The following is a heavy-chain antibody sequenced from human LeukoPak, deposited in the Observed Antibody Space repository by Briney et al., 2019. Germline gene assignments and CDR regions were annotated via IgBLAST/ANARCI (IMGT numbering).Heavy chain of an antibody. CDR2: VYYSGST. D-gene: IGHD1-26*01. Sequence: PSETLSLTCTVSGGSISSSSHYWGWIRQPPGKGLEWIGYVYYSGSTSYNPSLKSRVTISVDTSKNQFSLKLSSVTAADAAVYYCARGPGSGTYWAFDYWGQGTLVTVSS. V-gene: IGHV4-61*05. CDR3: ARGPGSGTYWAFDY. CDR1: GGSISSSSHY. J-gene: IGHJ4*02.